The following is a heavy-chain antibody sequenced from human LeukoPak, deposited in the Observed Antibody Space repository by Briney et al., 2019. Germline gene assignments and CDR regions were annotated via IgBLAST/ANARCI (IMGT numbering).Heavy chain of an antibody. CDR1: GGSISSSNYY. V-gene: IGHV4-39*07. CDR2: IYYSGTT. Sequence: SETLSLTCTVSGGSISSSNYYWGWIRQPPGKGLEWIGCIYYSGTTYYNPSLESRVTISVDTSKKQFSLKLSSVTAADTAVYYCARWSGYYTGNIDYWGQGTLVTVSS. CDR3: ARWSGYYTGNIDY. J-gene: IGHJ4*02. D-gene: IGHD3-3*01.